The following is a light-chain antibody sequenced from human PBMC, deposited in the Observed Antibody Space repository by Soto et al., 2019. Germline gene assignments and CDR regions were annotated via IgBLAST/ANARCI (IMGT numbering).Light chain of an antibody. J-gene: IGKJ1*01. CDR2: DAS. CDR1: QSVSRT. CDR3: QQRYNWPQT. Sequence: EVVLTQSPATLSLSPGERANLSCRTSQSVSRTLAWYQQKSGQAPRLFIYDASNRATGIPTRFSGSGSGTDFTLTISSLEPEDFAVYYCQQRYNWPQTFGQGTKVEIK. V-gene: IGKV3-11*01.